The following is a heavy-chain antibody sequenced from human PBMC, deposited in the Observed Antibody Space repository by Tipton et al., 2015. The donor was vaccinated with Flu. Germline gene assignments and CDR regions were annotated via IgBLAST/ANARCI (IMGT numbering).Heavy chain of an antibody. CDR3: ASYGDYDY. V-gene: IGHV4-30-4*01. Sequence: LRLSCTVSGASISSGDYYWSWIRQPPGKGLEWIGYIYYRGSTYPNPSLRSRVAISIDTSKNQFSLRLSSMTAADTAVYYCASYGDYDYWGQGTRVTVSS. CDR2: IYYRGST. CDR1: GASISSGDYY. J-gene: IGHJ4*02. D-gene: IGHD4-17*01.